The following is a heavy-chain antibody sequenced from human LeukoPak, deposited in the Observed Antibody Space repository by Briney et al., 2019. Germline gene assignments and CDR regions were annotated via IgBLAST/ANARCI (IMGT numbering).Heavy chain of an antibody. CDR1: GCTFSSYA. J-gene: IGHJ6*03. Sequence: SVKVSCKASGCTFSSYAFSWVRQAAGQEREWMGGIIPIFGTANYAQKFQGRVTITADESPRTAYLQLSSLLCADRPGYYLRGAAYYDFRSGENYYYYYMDVWGKGTTVTVSS. CDR2: IIPIFGTA. D-gene: IGHD3-3*01. CDR3: RGAAYYDFRSGENYYYYYMDV. V-gene: IGHV1-69*13.